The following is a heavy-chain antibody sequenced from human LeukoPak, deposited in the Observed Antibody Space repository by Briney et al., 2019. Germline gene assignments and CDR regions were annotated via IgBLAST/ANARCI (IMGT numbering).Heavy chain of an antibody. V-gene: IGHV1-69*13. Sequence: GASVKVSCKASGYTFTSYGISWVRQAPGQGLEWMGGIIPIFGTANYAQKFQGRVTITADESTSTAYMELSSLRSEDTAVYYCARDREVIVGATNDAFDIWGQGTMVTVSS. J-gene: IGHJ3*02. CDR1: GYTFTSYG. CDR3: ARDREVIVGATNDAFDI. D-gene: IGHD1-26*01. CDR2: IIPIFGTA.